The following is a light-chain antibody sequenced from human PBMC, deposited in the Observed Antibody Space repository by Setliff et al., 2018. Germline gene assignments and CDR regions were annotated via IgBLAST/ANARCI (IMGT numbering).Light chain of an antibody. CDR2: DVS. J-gene: IGLJ2*01. Sequence: QSALTQPASVPGSPGQSITISCTGTSSDVGGYDYVSWYQQHPGKVPKLMVYDVSNRPSGVSDRFSGSKSGDTAFLTISGLQAEDEADYYCSSYSSSSTLVVFGGGTKVTVL. CDR3: SSYSSSSTLVV. V-gene: IGLV2-14*01. CDR1: SSDVGGYDY.